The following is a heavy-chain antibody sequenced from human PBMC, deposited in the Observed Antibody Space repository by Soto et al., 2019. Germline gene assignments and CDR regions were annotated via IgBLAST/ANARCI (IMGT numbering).Heavy chain of an antibody. CDR1: GDSVSSKSAG. D-gene: IGHD1-7*01. V-gene: IGHV6-1*01. CDR3: ARVLYTESENYHSKDV. J-gene: IGHJ6*02. Sequence: SQTLSLPCVISGDSVSSKSAGWNWIRQSPSRGLVWLGRTVDRSKWYNDYAVSLKGRISINADTSQNQFPLQLNSVTPEDTAVYYCARVLYTESENYHSKDVCGHATTVTVSS. CDR2: TVDRSKWYN.